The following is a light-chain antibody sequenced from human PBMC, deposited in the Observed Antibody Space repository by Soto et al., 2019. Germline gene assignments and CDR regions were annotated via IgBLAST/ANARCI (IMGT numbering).Light chain of an antibody. J-gene: IGKJ1*01. CDR3: QQYNIWPQT. CDR1: QNLRSS. V-gene: IGKV3-15*01. Sequence: VMTQSPATLSVSPGERATLSCRASQNLRSSLAWYQQKPGQAPRLLIYGASTRATGIPARFSGSGSGTEFTLTISSLQSEDFAVDFCQQYNIWPQTFGQGAKVDIK. CDR2: GAS.